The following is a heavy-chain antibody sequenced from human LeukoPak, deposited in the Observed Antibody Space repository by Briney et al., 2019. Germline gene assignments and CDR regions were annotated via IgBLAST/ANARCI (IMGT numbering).Heavy chain of an antibody. V-gene: IGHV4-4*07. D-gene: IGHD6-19*01. J-gene: IGHJ5*02. Sequence: SETLSLTCTVSGGSIINHYWSWIRQPAGKGLEWSGRIYSSGSANYSPSLKSRVSMSIDTSNSHFSLNLTSVTAADTALYFCARDVRYASGWSTPESWGQGTLVTVSS. CDR2: IYSSGSA. CDR3: ARDVRYASGWSTPES. CDR1: GGSIINHY.